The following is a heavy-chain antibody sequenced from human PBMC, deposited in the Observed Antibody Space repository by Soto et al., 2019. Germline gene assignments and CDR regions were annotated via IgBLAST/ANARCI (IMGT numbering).Heavy chain of an antibody. CDR3: ARDDYGISPY. J-gene: IGHJ4*02. CDR2: VDPRTGGA. V-gene: IGHV1-2*02. Sequence: GDSVKVSCKASGYAITAYYIHWVRQAPGQGLEWMGWVDPRTGGAIYAQKFQDRVTMTRDTSISTVYMDLSGLRSDDTALYYCARDDYGISPYWGPGTLLTVSS. D-gene: IGHD3-10*01. CDR1: GYAITAYY.